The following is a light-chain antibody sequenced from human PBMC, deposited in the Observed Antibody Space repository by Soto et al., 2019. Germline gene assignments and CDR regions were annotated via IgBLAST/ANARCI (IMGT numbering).Light chain of an antibody. CDR1: SSDVGGYNY. J-gene: IGLJ1*01. CDR3: RYSTGSSTLDV. CDR2: DVN. V-gene: IGLV2-14*01. Sequence: QSALTQPASVSGSPGQSITISCTGTSSDVGGYNYVSWYQQHPGKAPKLIIYDVNNRPSGVSNRFSGSKSGNTASLTISGLDDGDAAYYYCRYSTGSSTLDVFGTGTKLTVL.